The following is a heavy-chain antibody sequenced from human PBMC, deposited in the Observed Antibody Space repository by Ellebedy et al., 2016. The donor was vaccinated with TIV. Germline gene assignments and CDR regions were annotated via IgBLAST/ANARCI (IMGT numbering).Heavy chain of an antibody. CDR1: GDSISRTTYY. CDR2: LFSTGNT. D-gene: IGHD4-17*01. Sequence: MPSETLSLTCTVSGDSISRTTYYWGWIRQPPGKGLEWIGTLFSTGNTHYKPSLYSRVTISLGTSKNHLSLRLTSVTAADTALYYCARGDYGDYSDAFDMWGQGTMVTVSS. J-gene: IGHJ3*02. CDR3: ARGDYGDYSDAFDM. V-gene: IGHV4-39*07.